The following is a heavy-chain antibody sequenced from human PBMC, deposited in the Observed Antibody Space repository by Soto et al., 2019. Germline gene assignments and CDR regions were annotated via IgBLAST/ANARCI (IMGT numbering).Heavy chain of an antibody. J-gene: IGHJ6*02. Sequence: GGSLRLSCAASGFTFSSYWMHWVRQAPGKGLVWVSRINSDGSSTSYADSVKGRFTISRDNAKNTLYLQMNSLRAEDTAVYYCARASGGGFGELSPYYYYYGMDVWGQGTTVTVSS. CDR2: INSDGSST. D-gene: IGHD3-10*01. CDR1: GFTFSSYW. V-gene: IGHV3-74*01. CDR3: ARASGGGFGELSPYYYYYGMDV.